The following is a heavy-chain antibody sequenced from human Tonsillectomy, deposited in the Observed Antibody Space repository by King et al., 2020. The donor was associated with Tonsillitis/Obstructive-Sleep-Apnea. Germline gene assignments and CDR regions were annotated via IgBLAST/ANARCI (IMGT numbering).Heavy chain of an antibody. V-gene: IGHV3-11*01. J-gene: IGHJ4*02. CDR2: ISSSGSTV. CDR1: EFTFSDYF. CDR3: GGRTPMERLFY. D-gene: IGHD3-3*01. Sequence: VQLVESGGGLVKPGGSLRLSCAASEFTFSDYFMSWIRQAPGKGLEWVSFISSSGSTVYYAASVKGRFTISRDNAKNSLYLQMNSLRAEDTAVYYCGGRTPMERLFYWGQGTLGTVPS.